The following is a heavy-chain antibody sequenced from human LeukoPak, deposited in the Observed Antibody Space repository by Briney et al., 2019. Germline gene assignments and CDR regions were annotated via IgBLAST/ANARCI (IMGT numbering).Heavy chain of an antibody. J-gene: IGHJ4*02. CDR2: ICGHGISI. CDR3: AKEDGNYGSGTYYYFDY. CDR1: GFTFSSNY. Sequence: PGGSLRLSCAASGFTFSSNYMSWVRQARGKGLEWVSGICGHGISIYYADSVKGRFTISRDNSKSTLYLVMNSLRAEDTAVYYCAKEDGNYGSGTYYYFDYWGQGTLVTVSS. D-gene: IGHD3-10*01. V-gene: IGHV3-23*01.